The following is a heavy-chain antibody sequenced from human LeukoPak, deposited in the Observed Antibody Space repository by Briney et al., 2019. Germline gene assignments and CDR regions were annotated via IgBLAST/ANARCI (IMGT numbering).Heavy chain of an antibody. J-gene: IGHJ4*02. CDR3: ARGEYYDRSAYCFD. D-gene: IGHD3-22*01. CDR1: GYTFTGYY. CDR2: INPNSGGT. V-gene: IGHV1-2*02. Sequence: ASVKVSCKASGYTFTGYYMHWVRQAPGQGLEGMGWINPNSGGTNYVQRFQGRVTMTRDTSISTAYMKLSRLRSDDTAVYYCARGEYYDRSAYCFDWGQGTLVTVSS.